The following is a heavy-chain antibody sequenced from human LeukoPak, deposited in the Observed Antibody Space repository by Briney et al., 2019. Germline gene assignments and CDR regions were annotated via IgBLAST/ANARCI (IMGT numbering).Heavy chain of an antibody. V-gene: IGHV3-64D*06. Sequence: GGPLRLSCSASGFTFSSYVMHWVRQAPGKGLQYVSAISRDGGSTFYADSMKGRFTISRDNSKNTLYLQMRSLRAEDTAVYYCVKDYYYESSGYYRLDYWGQGTLVTVSS. D-gene: IGHD3-22*01. CDR3: VKDYYYESSGYYRLDY. CDR2: ISRDGGST. J-gene: IGHJ4*02. CDR1: GFTFSSYV.